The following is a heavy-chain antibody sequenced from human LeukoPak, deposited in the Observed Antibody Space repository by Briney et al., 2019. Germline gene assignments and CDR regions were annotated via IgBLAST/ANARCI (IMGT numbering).Heavy chain of an antibody. CDR2: LNSDGSST. CDR3: ARAGCSGGSCYSGRDY. J-gene: IGHJ4*02. D-gene: IGHD2-15*01. V-gene: IGHV3-74*01. CDR1: GFTFSSYW. Sequence: GGSLRLSCAASGFTFSSYWMHWVRQAPGKGLVWVSRLNSDGSSTSYADSVKGRFTISRDNAKNTLYLQMNSLRAEDTAVYYCARAGCSGGSCYSGRDYWGQGTLVTVSS.